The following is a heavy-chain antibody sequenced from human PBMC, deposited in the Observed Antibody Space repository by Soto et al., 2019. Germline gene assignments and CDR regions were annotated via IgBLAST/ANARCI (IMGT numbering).Heavy chain of an antibody. D-gene: IGHD3-10*01. Sequence: GGSLRLSCAASGFTFSNTWMSWVRQAPGKGLEWVGRIKSKTDGGATDYPAPVKGRFTISRDDSKNTLYLQMNSLRAEDTAVYYCARDTKSPYYYGSGYGMDVWGQGTKVTVSS. J-gene: IGHJ6*02. CDR2: IKSKTDGGAT. CDR3: ARDTKSPYYYGSGYGMDV. V-gene: IGHV3-15*01. CDR1: GFTFSNTW.